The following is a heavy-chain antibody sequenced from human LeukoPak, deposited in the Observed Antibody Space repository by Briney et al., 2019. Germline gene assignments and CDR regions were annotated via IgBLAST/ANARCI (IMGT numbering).Heavy chain of an antibody. CDR2: IYPGDSNT. D-gene: IGHD3-10*01. CDR1: GYSFTSYW. V-gene: IGHV5-51*01. J-gene: IGHJ4*02. CDR3: ARTYGSGKGDFDN. Sequence: GESLKISCKGSGYSFTSYWIGWVRQMPGKGLECMGIIYPGDSNTIYSPSFQVQVHISTDKSISTAYLQWSSLKASDTAIYYCARTYGSGKGDFDNWGQGTLVTVSS.